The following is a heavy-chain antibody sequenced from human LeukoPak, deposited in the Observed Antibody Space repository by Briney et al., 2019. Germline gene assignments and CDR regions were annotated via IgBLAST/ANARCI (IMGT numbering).Heavy chain of an antibody. Sequence: PSETLSLTCTVSGGSISSHYWSWIRQPPGKGLEWIGYIYYSGSTNYNPSLQSRVTVSVDTSKNQFSLKPSSVTAAATAMYYCARTYHDFLSALGYWGQGTLVTVSS. CDR3: ARTYHDFLSALGY. J-gene: IGHJ4*02. V-gene: IGHV4-59*11. D-gene: IGHD3-3*01. CDR1: GGSISSHY. CDR2: IYYSGST.